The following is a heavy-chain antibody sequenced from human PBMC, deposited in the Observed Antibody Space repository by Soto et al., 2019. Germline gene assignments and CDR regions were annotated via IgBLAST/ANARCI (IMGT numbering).Heavy chain of an antibody. D-gene: IGHD5-12*01. V-gene: IGHV3-21*01. CDR1: GFTFSSYS. Sequence: EVQLVESGGGLVKPGGSLRLSCAASGFTFSSYSMNWVRQAPGKGLEWVSSISSSSSYIYYADSVKGRFTISRDNAKNSLYLQMNSLRAEDTAVYYCARARDSGYDYGHFDYWGQGTLVTVSS. CDR3: ARARDSGYDYGHFDY. J-gene: IGHJ4*02. CDR2: ISSSSSYI.